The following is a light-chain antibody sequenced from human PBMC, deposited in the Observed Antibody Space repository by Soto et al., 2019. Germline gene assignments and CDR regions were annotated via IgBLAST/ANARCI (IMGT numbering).Light chain of an antibody. Sequence: QSVLTQPPSVSGAPGQRGTISCTGTTSNIGASYDIHWYQQLPGSAPKLLIYGYTNRPSGVPDRFSGSKSGTSASLAIAGLQAEDEADYFCQSNDVSLSHYVFGTGTKVTVL. V-gene: IGLV1-40*01. CDR1: TSNIGASYD. CDR2: GYT. J-gene: IGLJ1*01. CDR3: QSNDVSLSHYV.